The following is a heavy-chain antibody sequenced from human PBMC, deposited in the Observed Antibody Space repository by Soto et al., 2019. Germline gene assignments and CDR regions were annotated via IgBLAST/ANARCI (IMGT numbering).Heavy chain of an antibody. CDR2: IKQDGSAR. D-gene: IGHD2-2*01. Sequence: EVQLVESGGGLVQPGGSLRLSCAASGFTFSSYWMSWVRQTPGKGLEWVANIKQDGSARYYVDSVKGRFTISRDNAKNSLYLQMNSLRAEDTAVYFCARDSGYCRSPGCNGDAFDIWGQGTMVTVSS. J-gene: IGHJ3*02. CDR3: ARDSGYCRSPGCNGDAFDI. V-gene: IGHV3-7*05. CDR1: GFTFSSYW.